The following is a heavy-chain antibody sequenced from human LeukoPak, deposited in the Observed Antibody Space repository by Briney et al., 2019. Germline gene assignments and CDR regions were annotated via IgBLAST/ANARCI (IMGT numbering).Heavy chain of an antibody. CDR2: IYTSGST. CDR3: ARDGGTMVRGVNAFDI. CDR1: GGSISSGSYY. Sequence: SETLSLTCTVSGGSISSGSYYWSWIRQPAGKGLEWIGRIYTSGSTNYNPSLKSRVTISVDTSKNQFSLKLSSVTAADTAVYYCARDGGTMVRGVNAFDIWGQGTMVTVSS. D-gene: IGHD3-10*01. V-gene: IGHV4-61*02. J-gene: IGHJ3*02.